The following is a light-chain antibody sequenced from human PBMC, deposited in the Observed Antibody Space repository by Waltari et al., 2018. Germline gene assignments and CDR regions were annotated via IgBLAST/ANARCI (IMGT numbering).Light chain of an antibody. CDR3: FQGTHWPPYT. J-gene: IGKJ2*01. CDR1: HSLVNTDGNTY. Sequence: DDVLTQSPLSLPVTLGQPASISCRSSHSLVNTDGNTYLNWFHQRPGQSPRRLIYKVSNRDSGVPDRFSGSGAVTDFTLRISRVEAEDVGLYFCFQGTHWPPYTFGQGTKLEIK. V-gene: IGKV2-30*01. CDR2: KVS.